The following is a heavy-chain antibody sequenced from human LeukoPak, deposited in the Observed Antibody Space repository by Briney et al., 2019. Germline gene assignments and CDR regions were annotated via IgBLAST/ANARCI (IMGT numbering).Heavy chain of an antibody. CDR1: GFTFSYYG. CDR2: IRSDGSNK. Sequence: GGSLRLSCAASGFTFSYYGMHWVRQAPGKGLEWVTFIRSDGSNKYHADSVKGRFTISRDNSKNTLYLQMNSLRAEDTAIYYCAKDAQVYSTYDWRWFDPWGQGTLVTVSS. CDR3: AKDAQVYSTYDWRWFDP. V-gene: IGHV3-30*02. D-gene: IGHD4-11*01. J-gene: IGHJ5*02.